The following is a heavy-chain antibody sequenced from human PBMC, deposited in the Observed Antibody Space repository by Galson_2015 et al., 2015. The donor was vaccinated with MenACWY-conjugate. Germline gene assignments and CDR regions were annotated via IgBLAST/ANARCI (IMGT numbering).Heavy chain of an antibody. D-gene: IGHD1-1*01. J-gene: IGHJ3*02. CDR1: GFTFSSYS. V-gene: IGHV3-21*01. CDR2: ISSSSSYI. Sequence: SLRLSCAASGFTFSSYSMNWVRQAPGKGLEWVSSISSSSSYIYYADSVKGRFTISRDNAKNSLYLQMNSLRAEDTAVYYCARDKTNVAFDIWGQGTMVTVSS. CDR3: ARDKTNVAFDI.